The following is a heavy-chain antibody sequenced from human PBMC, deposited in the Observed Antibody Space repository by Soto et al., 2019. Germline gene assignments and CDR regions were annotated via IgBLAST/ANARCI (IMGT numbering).Heavy chain of an antibody. CDR1: GFTFSRYV. CDR2: ISGSGGAS. J-gene: IGHJ6*03. V-gene: IGHV3-23*01. CDR3: ARPYGDYFYYHVDV. D-gene: IGHD3-10*01. Sequence: EVQLLESGGGLVQPGGSLRLSCVGSGFTFSRYVMSWVRQAPGKGLEWVSVISGSGGASYYTDSVKGRFTISRDNSKNTLYLEMKSLGAGDTDVYYCARPYGDYFYYHVDVRGKATTVTVSS.